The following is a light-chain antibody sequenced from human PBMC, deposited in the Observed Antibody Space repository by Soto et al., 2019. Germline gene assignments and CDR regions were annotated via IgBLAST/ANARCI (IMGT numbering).Light chain of an antibody. CDR2: DTS. Sequence: EVGVTQSPATLSVSTGERATLSCRASQSVSIKLAWYQQKPGQAPRLLIYDTSTRATGIPARFSGSGSGTEFTLTISSLQSEDFAVYYCQQYNNWPPITFGQGTRLEIK. J-gene: IGKJ5*01. CDR3: QQYNNWPPIT. V-gene: IGKV3-15*01. CDR1: QSVSIK.